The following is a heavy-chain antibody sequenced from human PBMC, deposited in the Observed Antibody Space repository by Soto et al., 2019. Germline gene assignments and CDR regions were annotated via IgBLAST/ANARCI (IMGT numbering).Heavy chain of an antibody. CDR1: GGSISSSNW. D-gene: IGHD3-3*01. J-gene: IGHJ6*02. CDR2: IYHSGST. V-gene: IGHV4-4*02. Sequence: SETLSLTCAVSGGSISSSNWWSWVRQPPGKGLEWIGEIYHSGSTNYNPSLKSRVTISVDKSKNQFSLKLSSVTAADTAVYYCWGFSSGYSYYYYGMDVWGQGTTVTVSS. CDR3: WGFSSGYSYYYYGMDV.